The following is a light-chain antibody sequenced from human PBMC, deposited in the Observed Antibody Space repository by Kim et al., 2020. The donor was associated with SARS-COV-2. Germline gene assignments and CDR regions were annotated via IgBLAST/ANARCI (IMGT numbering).Light chain of an antibody. J-gene: IGLJ2*01. CDR2: KDD. CDR3: AAWDDSPSGFVL. V-gene: IGLV1-44*01. CDR1: RSNIGNKK. Sequence: QRVTISCSGRRSNIGNKKVNWYQQFPGMAPKLLIYKDDQRPSGVPDRFSGSKSGTSASLAISGLQSDDEADYYCAAWDDSPSGFVLVGGGTQLTVL.